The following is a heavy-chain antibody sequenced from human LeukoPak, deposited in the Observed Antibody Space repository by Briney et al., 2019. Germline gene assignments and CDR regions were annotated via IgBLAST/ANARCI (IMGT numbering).Heavy chain of an antibody. CDR3: ARTLPQDYYDSSGYYGY. V-gene: IGHV1-8*01. D-gene: IGHD3-22*01. CDR2: MNPNSGNT. Sequence: ASVKVSCKASGYTFTSYDINWVRQATGQGLEWMGWMNPNSGNTGYAQKFQGRVTMTRNTSISTAYMELSSLRSEDTAVYYCARTLPQDYYDSSGYYGYWGQGTLVTVSS. CDR1: GYTFTSYD. J-gene: IGHJ4*02.